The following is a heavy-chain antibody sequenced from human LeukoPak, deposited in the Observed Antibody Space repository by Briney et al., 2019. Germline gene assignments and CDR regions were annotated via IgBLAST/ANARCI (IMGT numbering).Heavy chain of an antibody. Sequence: KSGGSLRLSCTTSGFTFGDYAMSWVRQAPGKGLEWVSFIRRKAHGGTTKYAASVKGRFSSSRDDSKSIAYLQMNSLKTEDTAVYFCTRVTYYYDNSGYFHFDSWGQGSLVTVSS. D-gene: IGHD3-22*01. V-gene: IGHV3-49*04. J-gene: IGHJ4*02. CDR1: GFTFGDYA. CDR3: TRVTYYYDNSGYFHFDS. CDR2: IRRKAHGGTT.